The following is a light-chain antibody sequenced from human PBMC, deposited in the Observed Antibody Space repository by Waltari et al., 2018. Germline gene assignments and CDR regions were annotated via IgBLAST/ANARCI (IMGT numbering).Light chain of an antibody. CDR1: QSVLYNSNNQNY. J-gene: IGKJ5*01. CDR3: QQYYSTIT. V-gene: IGKV4-1*01. CDR2: WAS. Sequence: VMTQSPDSLAGSLGERATINCKSSQSVLYNSNNQNYLAWYQQKPGQPPQLLIYWASTRESGVPDRFSGSGSGTDFTLTISSLQAEDVAVYYCQQYYSTITFGQGTRLEIK.